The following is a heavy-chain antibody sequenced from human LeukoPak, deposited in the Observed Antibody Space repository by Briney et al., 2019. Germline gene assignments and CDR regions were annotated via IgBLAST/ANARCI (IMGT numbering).Heavy chain of an antibody. CDR2: IESNGGDK. CDR3: TRDHRGRPWEWFDP. Sequence: GRSLRLSRAASGFSFSIYWMSWIRQTPGKGLEYVANIESNGGDKYYVDSVKGRFTISRDNAKNSLFLEMNSLRVEDTFMYYCTRDHRGRPWEWFDPWGQGTLVTVSS. J-gene: IGHJ5*02. D-gene: IGHD1-26*01. V-gene: IGHV3-7*01. CDR1: GFSFSIYW.